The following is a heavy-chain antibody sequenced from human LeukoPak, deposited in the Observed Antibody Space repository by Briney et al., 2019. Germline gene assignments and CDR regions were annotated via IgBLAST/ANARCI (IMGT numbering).Heavy chain of an antibody. J-gene: IGHJ4*02. CDR1: GDSISSGGYY. CDR3: AGEAYGSGGNDY. D-gene: IGHD3-10*01. CDR2: IYYSGST. Sequence: PSETLSLTCTVSGDSISSGGYYWSWIRQHPGKGLEWIGYIYYSGSTYYNPSLKSRVTISVDTSKNQFSLKLSSVTAADTAVYYCAGEAYGSGGNDYWGQGTLVTVSS. V-gene: IGHV4-31*03.